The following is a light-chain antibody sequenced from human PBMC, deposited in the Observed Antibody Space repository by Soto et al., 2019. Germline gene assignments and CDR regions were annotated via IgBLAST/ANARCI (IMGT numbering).Light chain of an antibody. J-gene: IGLJ1*01. CDR1: SSDVDGYNY. V-gene: IGLV2-14*01. Sequence: QSALTQPASVSGSPGQSITISCTGTSSDVDGYNYVSWYQQHPGKAPKLMIYDVGNRPSGVSNRFSGSKSGNTASLTISGLQAEDEADYYCSSYTSSSPPYVFGTGTKLTVL. CDR2: DVG. CDR3: SSYTSSSPPYV.